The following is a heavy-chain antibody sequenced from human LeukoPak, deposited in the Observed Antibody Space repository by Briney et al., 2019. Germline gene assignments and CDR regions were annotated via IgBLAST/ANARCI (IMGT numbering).Heavy chain of an antibody. CDR1: GFIVSSYA. CDR2: ISGGGGST. CDR3: GKHCPYCSSTRWGAFDI. Sequence: GAYLRLTCADSGFIVSSYAMGWVRQAPGKGLEWVLAISGGGGSTYYADSVKGRFTISRDNSKNTLYLQMNSLRAEDTAVYYCGKHCPYCSSTRWGAFDIWGQGTMVTVSS. V-gene: IGHV3-23*01. D-gene: IGHD2-2*01. J-gene: IGHJ3*02.